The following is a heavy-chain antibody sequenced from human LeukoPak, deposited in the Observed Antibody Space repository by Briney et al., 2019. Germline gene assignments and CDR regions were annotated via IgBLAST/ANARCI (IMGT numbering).Heavy chain of an antibody. CDR2: IYYSGST. D-gene: IGHD3-10*01. CDR1: GGSISSYY. V-gene: IGHV4-59*01. Sequence: SETLSLTCTVSGGSISSYYWSWIRQPLGKGLEWIGYIYYSGSTNYNPSLKSRVTISVDTSKNQFSLKLSSVTAADTAVYYCARFAVVRGVIPSDYYYYGMDVWGQGTTVTVSS. J-gene: IGHJ6*02. CDR3: ARFAVVRGVIPSDYYYYGMDV.